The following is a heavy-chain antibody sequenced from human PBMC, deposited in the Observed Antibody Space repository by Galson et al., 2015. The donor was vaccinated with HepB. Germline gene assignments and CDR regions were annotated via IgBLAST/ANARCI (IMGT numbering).Heavy chain of an antibody. CDR3: ARDRPGYCTGKSCSAYYYSYMDV. CDR2: INYSGSN. D-gene: IGHD2-8*02. V-gene: IGHV4-31*03. J-gene: IGHJ6*03. Sequence: TLSLTCTVSGGSFNDDTYYWSWIRQSPGKGLEWIGYINYSGSNYYNPSLKSRVTISVDTSKNQFSLRLSSVTAADTAVYYCARDRPGYCTGKSCSAYYYSYMDVWGKGTTVTVSS. CDR1: GGSFNDDTYY.